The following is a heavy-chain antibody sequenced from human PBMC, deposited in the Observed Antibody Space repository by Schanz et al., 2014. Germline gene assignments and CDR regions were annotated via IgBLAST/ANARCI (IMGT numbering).Heavy chain of an antibody. D-gene: IGHD3-10*01. J-gene: IGHJ6*02. V-gene: IGHV1-69*02. CDR3: ARAKRFGDMDV. CDR2: IIPILGIA. Sequence: QVQLVQSGAEVKKPGSSVKVSCKASRSTFSTYTISWVRQAPGQGLEWMGRIIPILGIANYAQNFQGRVTITADKSTSTAYMELTSLRSEDTAVYYCARAKRFGDMDVWGQGTTVTVSS. CDR1: RSTFSTYT.